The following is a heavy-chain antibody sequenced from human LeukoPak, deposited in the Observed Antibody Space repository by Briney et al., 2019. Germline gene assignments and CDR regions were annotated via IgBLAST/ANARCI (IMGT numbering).Heavy chain of an antibody. CDR3: ARALILPPYSYGYLDY. CDR1: GGSISSYY. Sequence: PSETLSLTCTVSGGSISSYYWSWIRQPARKGLDWIGRIYTSGSTNYNPSLKSRVTMSVDTSKNQFSLKLSSVTAADTAVYYCARALILPPYSYGYLDYWGQGTLVTVSS. J-gene: IGHJ4*02. CDR2: IYTSGST. D-gene: IGHD5-18*01. V-gene: IGHV4-4*07.